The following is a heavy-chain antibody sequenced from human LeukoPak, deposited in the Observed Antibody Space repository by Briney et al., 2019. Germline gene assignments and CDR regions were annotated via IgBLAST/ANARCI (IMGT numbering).Heavy chain of an antibody. V-gene: IGHV3-23*01. CDR3: AKIGGPAY. D-gene: IGHD3-10*01. J-gene: IGHJ4*02. Sequence: GGSLRLSCAASGFTFSTYGMSWVRQAPGKGLECVSSISDSGGNTYYTDSVKGRFTISRDNSKNTLYLQMNSLRAEDTAVYYCAKIGGPAYWGQGTLVTVSS. CDR2: ISDSGGNT. CDR1: GFTFSTYG.